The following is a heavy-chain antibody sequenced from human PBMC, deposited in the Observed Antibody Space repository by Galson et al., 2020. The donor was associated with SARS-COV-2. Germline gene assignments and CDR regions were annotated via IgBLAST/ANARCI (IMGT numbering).Heavy chain of an antibody. V-gene: IGHV3-48*02. CDR1: GFTFSSYS. J-gene: IGHJ4*02. CDR3: ARDQGSYGDYGAY. D-gene: IGHD4-17*01. CDR2: ISSSSSTI. Sequence: GESLKISCAASGFTFSSYSMNWVRQAPGKGLEWVSYISSSSSTIYYADSVKGRFTISRDNAKNSLYLQMNSLRDEDTAVYYCARDQGSYGDYGAYWGQGTLVTVSS.